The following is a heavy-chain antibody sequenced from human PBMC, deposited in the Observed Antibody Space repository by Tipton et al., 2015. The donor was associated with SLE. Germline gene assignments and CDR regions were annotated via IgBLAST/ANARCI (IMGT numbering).Heavy chain of an antibody. D-gene: IGHD5-12*01. J-gene: IGHJ4*02. V-gene: IGHV4-34*01. Sequence: TLSLTCAVYGGSFSGYYWNWIRQPPGKGLEWIGEINHSGSTNYNPSLKSRVTISVDTSKNQFSLKLSSVTAADTAVYYCARVAPGGYYFDYWGQGTLVTVSS. CDR1: GGSFSGYY. CDR3: ARVAPGGYYFDY. CDR2: INHSGST.